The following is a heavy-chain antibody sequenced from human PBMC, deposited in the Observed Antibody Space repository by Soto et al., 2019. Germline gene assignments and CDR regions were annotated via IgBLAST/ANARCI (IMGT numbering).Heavy chain of an antibody. D-gene: IGHD2-15*01. CDR2: IYKSTTT. Sequence: KTSETLSLTCSVSGDSISTVDYFWAWIRQPPGQALEYIGYIYKSTTTYYNPSFESRVAISLDTSKSQFSLTVTSVTAADTAVYFCARGRYCLTGRCFPNWFDSWGQGTLVTSPQ. CDR3: ARGRYCLTGRCFPNWFDS. CDR1: GDSISTVDYF. J-gene: IGHJ5*01. V-gene: IGHV4-30-4*01.